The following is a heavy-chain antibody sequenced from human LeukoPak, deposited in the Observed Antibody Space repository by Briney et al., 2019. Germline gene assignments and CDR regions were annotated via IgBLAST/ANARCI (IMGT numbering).Heavy chain of an antibody. V-gene: IGHV4-61*02. CDR3: ARDRGDFWSGYPRGDDAFDI. J-gene: IGHJ3*02. D-gene: IGHD3-3*01. Sequence: PSETLSLTCTVSGGSISSSSYYWSWIRQPAGKGLEWIGRIYTSGSTNYNPSLKSRVTMSIDTSKNQFSLKLSSVTAADTAVYYCARDRGDFWSGYPRGDDAFDIWGQGTMVTVSS. CDR2: IYTSGST. CDR1: GGSISSSSYY.